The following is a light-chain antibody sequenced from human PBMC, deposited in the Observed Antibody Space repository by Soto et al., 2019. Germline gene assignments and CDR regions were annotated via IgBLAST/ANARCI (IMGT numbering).Light chain of an antibody. Sequence: EIVMTQSPATLSVSPGERATLSCRASQSVSINLAWYQQKPGQAPRLLIYGASTRATGIPARFSGSGSGTEFTLTISSLQSEDFAVYHCQQYNSWPRTWTFGQGTRWRL. J-gene: IGKJ5*01. CDR3: QQYNSWPRTWT. CDR1: QSVSIN. CDR2: GAS. V-gene: IGKV3-15*01.